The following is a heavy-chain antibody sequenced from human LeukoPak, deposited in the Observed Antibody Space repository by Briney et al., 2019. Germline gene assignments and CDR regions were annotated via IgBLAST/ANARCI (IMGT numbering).Heavy chain of an antibody. CDR1: GGSIRSGDYS. V-gene: IGHV4-31*03. J-gene: IGHJ6*02. D-gene: IGHD4-4*01. CDR3: ARDHTETSSLNFRNYYYYGMDI. Sequence: SETLSLTCTVSGGSIRSGDYSWNWIRQHPGKGLEWIGYIYYSGSTYYNPSLTSRVTMSVDTSKNQFSLKLSSVTAADTAIYYCARDHTETSSLNFRNYYYYGMDIWGQGTTVIVSS. CDR2: IYYSGST.